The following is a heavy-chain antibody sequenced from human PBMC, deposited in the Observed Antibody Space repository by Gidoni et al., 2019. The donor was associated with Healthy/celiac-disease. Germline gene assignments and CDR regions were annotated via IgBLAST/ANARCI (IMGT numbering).Heavy chain of an antibody. Sequence: EVQLVESGGGLVKPGGSLRLSCADSGFTFSSYSMNWVRQAPGKGLEWFSSISSSSSYIYYADSVNGRFLISRDNAKNSLYLQMNSLRAEDTSLYYCARYGYGDYGPFDYWGQGTLVTVSS. CDR2: ISSSSSYI. CDR3: ARYGYGDYGPFDY. V-gene: IGHV3-21*01. CDR1: GFTFSSYS. J-gene: IGHJ4*02. D-gene: IGHD4-17*01.